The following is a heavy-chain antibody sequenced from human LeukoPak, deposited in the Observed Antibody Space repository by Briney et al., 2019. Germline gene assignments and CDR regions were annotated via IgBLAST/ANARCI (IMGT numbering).Heavy chain of an antibody. CDR3: ARVPRPTYYYDSSGYYFDY. Sequence: GASVKVSCKASGGTFSSYAISWVRQAPGRGLEWMGRIIPIFGTANYAQKFQGRVTITTDESTSTAYMELSSLRSEDTAVYYCARVPRPTYYYDSSGYYFDYWGQGTLVTVSS. CDR1: GGTFSSYA. CDR2: IIPIFGTA. V-gene: IGHV1-69*05. D-gene: IGHD3-22*01. J-gene: IGHJ4*02.